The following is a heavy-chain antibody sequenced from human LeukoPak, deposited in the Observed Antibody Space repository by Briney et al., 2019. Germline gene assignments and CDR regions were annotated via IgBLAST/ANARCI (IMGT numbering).Heavy chain of an antibody. D-gene: IGHD3-10*01. CDR1: GGSISSSSYY. CDR2: INHSGST. CDR3: ARIPAPPRQYGSGRPVSVKVPVRDV. V-gene: IGHV4-39*07. J-gene: IGHJ6*04. Sequence: PSETLSLTCTVSGGSISSSSYYWSWIRQPPGKGLEWIGEINHSGSTNYNPSLKSRVTISVDTSKNQFSLKLSSVTAADTAVYYCARIPAPPRQYGSGRPVSVKVPVRDVWAKGPRSPSPQ.